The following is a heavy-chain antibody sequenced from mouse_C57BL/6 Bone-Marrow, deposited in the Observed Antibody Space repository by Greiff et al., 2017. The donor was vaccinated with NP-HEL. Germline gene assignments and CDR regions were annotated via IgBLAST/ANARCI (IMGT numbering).Heavy chain of an antibody. V-gene: IGHV14-1*01. Sequence: VQLQQSGAELVRPGASVKLSCTASGFNIKDYYMHWVKQRPEQGLEWIGRIDPEDGDTEYAPKFQGKATMTADTSSNTAYLQLSSLTSEDTAVYYCTRWLLPYYYAMDYWGQGTSVTVSS. CDR1: GFNIKDYY. CDR2: IDPEDGDT. D-gene: IGHD2-3*01. J-gene: IGHJ4*01. CDR3: TRWLLPYYYAMDY.